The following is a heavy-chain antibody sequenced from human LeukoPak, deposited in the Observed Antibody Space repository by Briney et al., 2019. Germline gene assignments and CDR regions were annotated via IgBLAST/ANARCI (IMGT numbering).Heavy chain of an antibody. J-gene: IGHJ4*02. CDR3: ARGSYDYVWGSYRLPLDY. CDR2: INHSGST. V-gene: IGHV4-34*01. Sequence: PSETLSLTCAVYGGSFSGYYWSWIRQPPGKGLEWIGEINHSGSTNYNPSLKSRVTISVDTSKNQFSLKLSSVTAADTAVYYCARGSYDYVWGSYRLPLDYWGQGTLVTVSS. CDR1: GGSFSGYY. D-gene: IGHD3-16*02.